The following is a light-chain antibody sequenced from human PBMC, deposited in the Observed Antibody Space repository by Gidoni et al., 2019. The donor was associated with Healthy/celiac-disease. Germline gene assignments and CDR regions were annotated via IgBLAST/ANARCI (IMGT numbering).Light chain of an antibody. CDR3: NSRDSSGNHRVV. Sequence: SSELTQDPAVSVALGQTVRITCQGDSLRRYYASWYQQKPGQAPVLVIYGKNNRPSGIPDRFSGSSSGNTASLTITGAQAEYEADYYCNSRDSSGNHRVVFGGGTKLTVL. CDR1: SLRRYY. CDR2: GKN. J-gene: IGLJ2*01. V-gene: IGLV3-19*01.